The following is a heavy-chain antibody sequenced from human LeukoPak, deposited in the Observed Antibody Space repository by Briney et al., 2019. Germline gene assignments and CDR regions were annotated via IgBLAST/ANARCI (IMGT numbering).Heavy chain of an antibody. J-gene: IGHJ3*02. CDR1: GFTFSSYA. D-gene: IGHD3-3*01. CDR3: AKAGELRFLEWLLFDAFDI. CDR2: ISGSGGST. Sequence: AGGSLRLSCAASGFTFSSYAMSWVRQAPGTGLEWVSAISGSGGSTYYADSVKGRFTISRDNSKNTLYLQMNSLRAEDTAVYYCAKAGELRFLEWLLFDAFDIWGQGTMVTVSS. V-gene: IGHV3-23*01.